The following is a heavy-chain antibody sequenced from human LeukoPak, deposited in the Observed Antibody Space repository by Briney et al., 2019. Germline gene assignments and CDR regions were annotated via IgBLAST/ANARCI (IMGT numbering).Heavy chain of an antibody. CDR3: ARELVGATTFWWFDP. J-gene: IGHJ5*02. D-gene: IGHD1-26*01. CDR2: ISYDGSNK. V-gene: IGHV3-30*03. Sequence: PGGSLRLSCAASGFTFSSYAMHWVRQAPGKGLEWVAVISYDGSNKYYADSVKGRFTISRDNSKNTLYLQMNSLRAEDTAVYYCARELVGATTFWWFDPWGQGTLVTVSS. CDR1: GFTFSSYA.